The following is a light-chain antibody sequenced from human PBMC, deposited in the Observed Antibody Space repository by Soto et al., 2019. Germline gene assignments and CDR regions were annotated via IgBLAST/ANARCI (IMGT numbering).Light chain of an antibody. J-gene: IGKJ4*01. Sequence: EIVLTQSPATLSLSPGERATLSCMASQSINNYLGWYQQKPGQAPRLLISDASNRATGIPARFSGSGSGTDFSLTISSLEPEDFAVYYCQQRSSWPLTFGGGTKVEIK. CDR2: DAS. V-gene: IGKV3-11*01. CDR1: QSINNY. CDR3: QQRSSWPLT.